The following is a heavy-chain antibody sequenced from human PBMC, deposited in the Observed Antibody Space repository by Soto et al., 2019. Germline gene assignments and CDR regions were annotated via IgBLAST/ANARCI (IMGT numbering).Heavy chain of an antibody. CDR3: ARAEGIAAAAGYCQH. V-gene: IGHV4-34*01. CDR2: INHSGST. D-gene: IGHD6-13*01. CDR1: GGSFSGYY. Sequence: SETLSLTCAVYGGSFSGYYWSWIRQPPGKGLEWIGEINHSGSTNYNPSLKSRVTISVDTSKNQFSLKLSSVTAADTAVYYCARAEGIAAAAGYCQHWGQGTLGTVS. J-gene: IGHJ1*01.